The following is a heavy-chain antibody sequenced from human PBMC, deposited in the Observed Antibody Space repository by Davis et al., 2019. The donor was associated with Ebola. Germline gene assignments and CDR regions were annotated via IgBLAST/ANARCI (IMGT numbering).Heavy chain of an antibody. D-gene: IGHD2-21*01. CDR1: GFTLSRYT. V-gene: IGHV3-74*03. CDR2: INNDGRSA. J-gene: IGHJ3*02. CDR3: VRVPYCGADCYSSNAFDI. Sequence: PGGSLRLSCAASGFTLSRYTMHWVRQGPGKGLEWVSRINNDGRSATYADSVKGRFTVSRDNTKETLYLQMNSLRVDDTAVYYCVRVPYCGADCYSSNAFDIWGQGTMVTVSS.